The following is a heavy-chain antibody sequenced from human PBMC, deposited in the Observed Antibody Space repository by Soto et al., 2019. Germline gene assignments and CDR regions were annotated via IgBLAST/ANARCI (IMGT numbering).Heavy chain of an antibody. Sequence: SLRLSCAASGFTVSTHWMHWVRQAPGKGLVWVSRISSDGISTNYADSVKGRFTISRDNAKNTLYLQMNSLRAEDTAVYYCSVVVQYKPCYTFSHWGQGTLVTVSS. CDR2: ISSDGIST. CDR3: SVVVQYKPCYTFSH. J-gene: IGHJ4*02. V-gene: IGHV3-74*01. CDR1: GFTVSTHW. D-gene: IGHD3-16*02.